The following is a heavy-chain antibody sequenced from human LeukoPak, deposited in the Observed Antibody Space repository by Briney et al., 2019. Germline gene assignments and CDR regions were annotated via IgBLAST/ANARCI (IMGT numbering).Heavy chain of an antibody. J-gene: IGHJ6*03. CDR3: ARVLRGGYSSGWYTGNYYYYMDV. Sequence: SETLSLTCTVAGGSISSSSYYWGWIRQPPGKGLEWIGSIYYSGSTYYNPSLKSPVTISVDTSKNQFSLKLSSVTAADTAVYYCARVLRGGYSSGWYTGNYYYYMDVWGKGTTVTVSS. CDR1: GGSISSSSYY. CDR2: IYYSGST. D-gene: IGHD6-19*01. V-gene: IGHV4-39*07.